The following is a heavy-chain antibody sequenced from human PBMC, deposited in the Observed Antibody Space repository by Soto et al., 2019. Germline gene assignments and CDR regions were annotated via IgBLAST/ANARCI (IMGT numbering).Heavy chain of an antibody. CDR3: VRTAREGAVAPHWFDR. CDR1: GASIRSTDYY. J-gene: IGHJ5*02. D-gene: IGHD2-21*02. Sequence: SETLSLTCTVSGASIRSTDYYWSWIRQAPGKGLEWIGYVYYTGSTYYNPSLMSRLTISVDTSKNQFSLKLTSVTAAETAVYYCVRTAREGAVAPHWFDRWGQGTQVTV. V-gene: IGHV4-30-4*01. CDR2: VYYTGST.